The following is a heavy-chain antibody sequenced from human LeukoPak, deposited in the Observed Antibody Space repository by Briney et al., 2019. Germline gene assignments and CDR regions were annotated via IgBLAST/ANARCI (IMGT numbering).Heavy chain of an antibody. V-gene: IGHV4-39*01. CDR3: ARHSGSGSESRPFDP. CDR2: IYYTGST. D-gene: IGHD3-10*01. Sequence: PSETLSLTCSVSGASVTSGGFYLGWLRQPPGKGPEWIATIYYTGSTYYNPSLKSRVSISIDTSKNQFSLRLTSVTATDTAVYHCARHSGSGSESRPFDPWGQGTLVSVSS. J-gene: IGHJ5*02. CDR1: GASVTSGGFY.